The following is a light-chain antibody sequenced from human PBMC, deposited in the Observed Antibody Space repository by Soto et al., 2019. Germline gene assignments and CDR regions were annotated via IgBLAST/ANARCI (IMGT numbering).Light chain of an antibody. CDR1: QNIRSR. CDR3: QQYHSYWT. V-gene: IGKV1-5*01. J-gene: IGKJ1*01. Sequence: QMTQSPSTLSASVGDRVTITCRASQNIRSRLAWFQQKPGKAPKLLIYDASSLESGVPQRFSGSGSGTEFTLTISSLQTEDFSTYYCQQYHSYWTFGQGTKVE. CDR2: DAS.